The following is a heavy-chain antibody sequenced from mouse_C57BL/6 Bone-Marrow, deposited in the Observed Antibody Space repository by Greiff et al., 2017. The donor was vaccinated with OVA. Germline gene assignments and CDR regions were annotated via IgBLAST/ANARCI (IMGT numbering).Heavy chain of an antibody. J-gene: IGHJ1*03. V-gene: IGHV5-4*03. CDR1: GFTFSSYA. D-gene: IGHD2-1*01. CDR3: ARGPLYPWYFDV. Sequence: EVKLVESGGGLVKPGGSLTLSCAASGFTFSSYAMSWVRQTPETRLEWVATISAGGSYNYYPDNVKGRFTISRDNAKNNLYLQISHLKSEDTAKYYGARGPLYPWYFDVWGTGTTVTVSS. CDR2: ISAGGSYN.